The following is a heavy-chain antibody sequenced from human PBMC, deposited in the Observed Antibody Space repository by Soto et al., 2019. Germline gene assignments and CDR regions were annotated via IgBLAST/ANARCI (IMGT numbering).Heavy chain of an antibody. CDR2: ISWNSGSI. Sequence: EVQLLESGGGLVQPGGSLRLSCAASGFTFSSYAMSWVRQAPGKGLEWVSAISWNSGSIGYADSVKGRFTISRDNAKNSLYLQMNSLRAEDTALYYCAKDADTAMVYGMDVWGQGTTVTVSS. D-gene: IGHD5-18*01. CDR3: AKDADTAMVYGMDV. CDR1: GFTFSSYA. V-gene: IGHV3-9*01. J-gene: IGHJ6*02.